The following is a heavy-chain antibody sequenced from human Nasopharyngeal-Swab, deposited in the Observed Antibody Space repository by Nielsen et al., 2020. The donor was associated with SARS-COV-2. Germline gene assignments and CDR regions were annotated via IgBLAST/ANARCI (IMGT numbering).Heavy chain of an antibody. CDR3: ASTEGDGYKGGFFDY. J-gene: IGHJ4*02. V-gene: IGHV4-61*02. CDR2: IYTSGST. D-gene: IGHD5-24*01. CDR1: GGSISSGSYY. Sequence: TLSLTCTVSGGSISSGSYYWSWIRQPAGKGLEWIGRIYTSGSTNYNPSLKSRVTISVDTSKNQFSLKLSSVTAADTAVYYCASTEGDGYKGGFFDYWGQGTLVTVSS.